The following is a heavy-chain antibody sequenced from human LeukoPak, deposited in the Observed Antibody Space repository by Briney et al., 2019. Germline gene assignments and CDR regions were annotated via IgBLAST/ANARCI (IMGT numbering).Heavy chain of an antibody. V-gene: IGHV1-69*13. CDR2: IIPIFGTA. J-gene: IGHJ1*01. D-gene: IGHD3-22*01. CDR3: ARGGDSSAVTGQYFQH. Sequence: SVKVSFNSSGGTFSSYAISWVRQAPGQGLEWMGGIIPIFGTANYAQKFQGRVTITADESTSTAYMELSSLRSEDTAVYYCARGGDSSAVTGQYFQHWRQGTLVTVSS. CDR1: GGTFSSYA.